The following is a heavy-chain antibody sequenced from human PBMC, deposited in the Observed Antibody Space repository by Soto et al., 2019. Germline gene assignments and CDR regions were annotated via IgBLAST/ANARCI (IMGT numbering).Heavy chain of an antibody. CDR1: GYTFTGYY. Sequence: ASVKVSCKASGYTFTGYYMHWVRQAPGQGLEWMGWINPNSGGTNYAQKFQGRVTMTRDTSISTAYMELSRLRSDDTAVYYCARGKYYYGSGSPKNWFDPWGQGTLVTVSP. CDR3: ARGKYYYGSGSPKNWFDP. CDR2: INPNSGGT. J-gene: IGHJ5*02. V-gene: IGHV1-2*02. D-gene: IGHD3-10*01.